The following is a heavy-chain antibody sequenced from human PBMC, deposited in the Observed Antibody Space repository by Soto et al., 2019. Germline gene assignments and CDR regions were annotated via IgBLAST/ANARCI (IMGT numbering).Heavy chain of an antibody. CDR3: ATTRGIAVGGSFDY. D-gene: IGHD6-13*01. Sequence: QLQLQESGPGLVKPSETLSVTCTVSGGSISSSSSYWGWIRQPPGKGLGWIGTIYSGSTYYNPSLKSRVTISVDTSKNQFSLKLSSVAAADTAIYFCATTRGIAVGGSFDYWGQGTLVTVSS. V-gene: IGHV4-39*01. CDR2: IYSGST. CDR1: GGSISSSSSY. J-gene: IGHJ4*02.